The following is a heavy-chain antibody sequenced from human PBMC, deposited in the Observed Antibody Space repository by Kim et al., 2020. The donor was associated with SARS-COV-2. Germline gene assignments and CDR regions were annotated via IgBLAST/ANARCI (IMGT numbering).Heavy chain of an antibody. Sequence: GGSLRLSCAASGFTFSSYAMSWVRQAPGKGLEWVSAISGSGGSTYYADSVKGRFTISRDNSKNTLYLQMNSLRAEDTAVYYCAKDILRVVVGCSGGSCYRYDYMDVWGKGTTVTVSS. D-gene: IGHD2-15*01. CDR2: ISGSGGST. J-gene: IGHJ6*03. CDR1: GFTFSSYA. CDR3: AKDILRVVVGCSGGSCYRYDYMDV. V-gene: IGHV3-23*01.